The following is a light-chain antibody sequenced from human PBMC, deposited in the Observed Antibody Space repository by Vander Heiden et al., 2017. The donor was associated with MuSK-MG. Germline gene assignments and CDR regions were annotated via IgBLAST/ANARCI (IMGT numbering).Light chain of an antibody. Sequence: DIQMTQSPSSLSASVGDRVTITCRASQSISGYLNWYQQKPGKAPKLLIYTASSLQSGVPSRFSASGSGTDFTLTISKLQPEDFATYYCQQCDSTPYTFGQGTRLEIK. CDR1: QSISGY. CDR3: QQCDSTPYT. CDR2: TAS. V-gene: IGKV1-39*01. J-gene: IGKJ2*01.